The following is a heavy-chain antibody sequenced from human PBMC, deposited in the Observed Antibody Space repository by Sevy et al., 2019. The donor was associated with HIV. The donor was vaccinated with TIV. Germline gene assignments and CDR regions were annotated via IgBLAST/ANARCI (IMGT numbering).Heavy chain of an antibody. CDR1: GFTVNTNY. J-gene: IGHJ4*02. Sequence: GGSLRLSCTASGFTVNTNYMSWVRQAPEKGLEWVSVIYSGGSTYYADPVKGRFTISRDNSKNTVYLQMNSLRAEDTAVYYCARFRGGSKGTAFDYWGQGTLVTVSS. CDR2: IYSGGST. V-gene: IGHV3-53*01. D-gene: IGHD2-15*01. CDR3: ARFRGGSKGTAFDY.